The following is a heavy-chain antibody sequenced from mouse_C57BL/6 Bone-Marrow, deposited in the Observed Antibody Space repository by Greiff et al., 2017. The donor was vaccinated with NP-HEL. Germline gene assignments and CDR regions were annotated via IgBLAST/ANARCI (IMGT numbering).Heavy chain of an antibody. J-gene: IGHJ4*01. V-gene: IGHV5-6*02. CDR1: GFTFSSYG. CDR3: ARGGDYDVGAMDY. CDR2: ISSGGSYT. D-gene: IGHD2-4*01. Sequence: EVKLMESGGDLVKPGGSLKLSCAASGFTFSSYGMSWVRQTPDKRLEWVATISSGGSYTYYPDSVTGRFTISRDNAKNTLYLQKSSLKSEDTAMYYCARGGDYDVGAMDYWGQGTSVTVSS.